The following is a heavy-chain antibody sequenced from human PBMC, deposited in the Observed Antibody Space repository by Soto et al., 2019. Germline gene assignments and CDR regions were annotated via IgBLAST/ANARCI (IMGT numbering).Heavy chain of an antibody. Sequence: ASVKVSCKASGGTFSSYAISWVRQAPGQGLEWMGGIIPIFGTANYAQKFQGGVTITADKSTSTAYMELSSLRSEDTAVYYCARDGDGSGSYDYYYGMDVWGQGTTVTVSS. D-gene: IGHD3-10*01. J-gene: IGHJ6*02. V-gene: IGHV1-69*06. CDR3: ARDGDGSGSYDYYYGMDV. CDR1: GGTFSSYA. CDR2: IIPIFGTA.